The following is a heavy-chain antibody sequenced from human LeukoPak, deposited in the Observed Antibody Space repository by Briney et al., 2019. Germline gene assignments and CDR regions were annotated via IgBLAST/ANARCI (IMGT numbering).Heavy chain of an antibody. CDR3: AREHCGGDCQHYYMGV. Sequence: GGSLRLSCAASGFTFSSYSMNWVRQAPGKGLEWVSSISSSSSYIYYADSVKGRFTISRDNANNSLYLQMNSLRAEDTAVYYCAREHCGGDCQHYYMGVWGKGTTVTVSS. CDR2: ISSSSSYI. V-gene: IGHV3-21*01. J-gene: IGHJ6*03. D-gene: IGHD2-21*02. CDR1: GFTFSSYS.